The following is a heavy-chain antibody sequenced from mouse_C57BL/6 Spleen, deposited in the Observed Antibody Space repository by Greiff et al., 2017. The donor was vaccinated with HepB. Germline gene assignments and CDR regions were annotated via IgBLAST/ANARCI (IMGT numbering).Heavy chain of an antibody. D-gene: IGHD2-2*01. CDR1: GYTFTSYW. CDR2: IYPGSGST. Sequence: QVQLQQPGAELVKPGASVKMSCKASGYTFTSYWITWVKQRPGQGLEWIGDIYPGSGSTNYNEKFKSMATLTVDTSSSTAYMQLSSLTSEDSAVYYCAREGGYGGPYYFDYWGQGTTLTVSS. CDR3: AREGGYGGPYYFDY. V-gene: IGHV1-55*01. J-gene: IGHJ2*01.